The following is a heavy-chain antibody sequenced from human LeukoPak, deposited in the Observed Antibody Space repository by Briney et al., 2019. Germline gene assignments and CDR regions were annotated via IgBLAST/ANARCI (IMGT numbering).Heavy chain of an antibody. D-gene: IGHD5-24*01. Sequence: SETLSLTCTVSGGSISNYYWSWIRQPPGKGLEWVGYMSNGGRTNYNPSLKSRVTISVDTSKNEFSLELTSVTAADTAVYYCARHGYNDFKFDPWGQGTLVTVSS. CDR2: MSNGGRT. V-gene: IGHV4-59*08. J-gene: IGHJ5*02. CDR3: ARHGYNDFKFDP. CDR1: GGSISNYY.